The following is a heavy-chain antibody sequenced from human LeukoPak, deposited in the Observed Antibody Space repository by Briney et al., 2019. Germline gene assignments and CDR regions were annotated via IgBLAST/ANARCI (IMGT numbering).Heavy chain of an antibody. CDR3: AKVAALSN. CDR2: LSGDGSST. Sequence: PGGSLRLSCVASGFTFISYAMSWVRQAPGKGLEWVSTLSGDGSSTYYADSVKGRCTTSRDNSKNTLYLQMNSLRAEDTAVYYCAKVAALSNWGQGTLVSVSS. J-gene: IGHJ4*02. D-gene: IGHD6-13*01. V-gene: IGHV3-23*01. CDR1: GFTFISYA.